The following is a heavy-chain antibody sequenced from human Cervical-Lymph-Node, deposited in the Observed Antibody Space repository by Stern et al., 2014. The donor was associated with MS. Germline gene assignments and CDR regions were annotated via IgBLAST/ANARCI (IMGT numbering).Heavy chain of an antibody. V-gene: IGHV3-48*02. J-gene: IGHJ4*02. CDR2: ISSSSSTI. D-gene: IGHD3-22*01. CDR1: GFTFSSYS. CDR3: ARDQGPHYYDSSGYPDY. Sequence: EVQLVESGGGLVQPGGSLRLSCAASGFTFSSYSMNWVRQAPGKGLEWASYISSSSSTIYYADSVKGRFTISRDNAKNSLYLQMNSLRDEDTAVYYCARDQGPHYYDSSGYPDYWGQGTLVTVSS.